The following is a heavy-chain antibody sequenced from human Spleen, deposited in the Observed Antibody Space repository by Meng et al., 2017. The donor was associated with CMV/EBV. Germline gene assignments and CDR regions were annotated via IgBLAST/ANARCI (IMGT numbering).Heavy chain of an antibody. CDR1: GGTFSSYA. J-gene: IGHJ4*02. D-gene: IGHD1-14*01. V-gene: IGHV1-69*10. Sequence: SVKVSCKASGGTFSSYAISWVRQAPGQGLEWMGGIIPILGIANYAQKFQDRVTITRHTSISTAYMELSSLRSEDTAVYYCARGRTPFDYWGQGTLVTVSS. CDR3: ARGRTPFDY. CDR2: IIPILGIA.